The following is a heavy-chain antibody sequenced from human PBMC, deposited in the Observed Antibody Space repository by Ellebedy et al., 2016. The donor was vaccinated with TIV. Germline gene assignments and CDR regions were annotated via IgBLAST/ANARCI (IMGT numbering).Heavy chain of an antibody. J-gene: IGHJ4*02. D-gene: IGHD6-19*01. CDR1: GGSISSSSYY. V-gene: IGHV4-39*01. CDR2: IYYSGST. CDR3: ARVSSGWYEYFDY. Sequence: MPSETLSLTCTVSGGSISSSSYYWGWIRQPPGKGLEWIGSIYYSGSTYYNPSLKSRVPISVDTSKTQFSLKLSSVTAADTAVYYCARVSSGWYEYFDYWGQGTLVTVSS.